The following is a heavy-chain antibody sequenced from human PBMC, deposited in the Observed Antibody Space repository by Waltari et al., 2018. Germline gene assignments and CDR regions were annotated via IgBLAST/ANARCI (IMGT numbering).Heavy chain of an antibody. D-gene: IGHD3-10*01. V-gene: IGHV4-39*07. J-gene: IGHJ5*02. CDR1: GGSISSSSYY. CDR3: ARVSGGGWGWFDP. CDR2: IDYSGST. Sequence: QLQLQESGPGLVKPSETLSLTCTVYGGSISSSSYYWGWIRQPPGKGLEWIGSIDYSGSTYYNPSLKSRVTISVYTSKNHFSLKLRFVTAADTAVYYCARVSGGGWGWFDPWCQGTLVTVSS.